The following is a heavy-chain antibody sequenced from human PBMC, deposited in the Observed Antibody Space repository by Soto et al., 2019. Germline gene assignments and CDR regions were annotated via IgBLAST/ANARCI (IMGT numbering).Heavy chain of an antibody. CDR3: AKLGLAVAGTIHYYYGMDV. Sequence: ASVKVSCKVSGYTLTELSMHWVRQAPGKGLEWMGGFDPEDGETIYAQKFQGRVTMTEDTSTDTAYMELSSLRSEDTAVHYCAKLGLAVAGTIHYYYGMDVWGQGTTVTVSS. J-gene: IGHJ6*02. V-gene: IGHV1-24*01. D-gene: IGHD6-19*01. CDR1: GYTLTELS. CDR2: FDPEDGET.